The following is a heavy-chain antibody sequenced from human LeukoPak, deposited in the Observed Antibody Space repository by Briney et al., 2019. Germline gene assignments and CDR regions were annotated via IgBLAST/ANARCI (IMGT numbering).Heavy chain of an antibody. J-gene: IGHJ4*02. CDR2: IYYSGST. CDR3: AMRGGFDY. D-gene: IGHD3-16*01. V-gene: IGHV4-39*01. CDR1: GGSISSSSYY. Sequence: PETLSLTCTVSGGSISSSSYYWGWIRQPPGKGLEWIGSIYYSGSTYYNPSLKSRVTISVDTSKNQFSLKLSSVTAADTAVYYCAMRGGFDYWGQGTLVTVSS.